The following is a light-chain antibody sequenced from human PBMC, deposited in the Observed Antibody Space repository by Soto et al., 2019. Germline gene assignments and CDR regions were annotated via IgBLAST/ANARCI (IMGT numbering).Light chain of an antibody. Sequence: EIVLTQSPGTLSLSPGEGATLSCRASHSVSSTYLAWYQQKPGQAPRLLIYGASSRATGIPDRFSGSGSGTDFTLTISRLEPEDFAVYYCQQYGSSPPYTFGQGTKLKIK. J-gene: IGKJ2*01. CDR3: QQYGSSPPYT. CDR1: HSVSSTY. V-gene: IGKV3-20*01. CDR2: GAS.